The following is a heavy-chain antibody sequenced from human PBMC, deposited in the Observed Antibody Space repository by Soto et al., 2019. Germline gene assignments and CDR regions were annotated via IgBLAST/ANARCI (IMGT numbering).Heavy chain of an antibody. V-gene: IGHV3-23*01. D-gene: IGHD1-26*01. J-gene: IGHJ6*04. CDR3: AMLNSGSYSYHGMDV. CDR2: ISGSGGNT. Sequence: EVQLLESGGDLVQPGGSLRLSCAASGFTFSSYAMNWVRQAPGKGLEWVSAISGSGGNTFYADSVKRRFTISRDNSKNTLFLQMHSLRAEDTAIYYCAMLNSGSYSYHGMDVWGEGTTVTVSS. CDR1: GFTFSSYA.